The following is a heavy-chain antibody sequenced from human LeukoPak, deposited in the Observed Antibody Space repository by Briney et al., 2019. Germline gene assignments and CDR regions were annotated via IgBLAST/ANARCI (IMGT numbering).Heavy chain of an antibody. V-gene: IGHV4-59*11. Sequence: SETLSLTCIVSGGSISSHYWTWVRQSAGRGLEWIGYTSYGGSTNYNPSLKSRVTISVDTSKNQFSLKLTSVTAADTAVYYRASSGVTGNYYYYMDVWGEGTTVTVSS. CDR1: GGSISSHY. D-gene: IGHD2-21*02. J-gene: IGHJ6*03. CDR2: TSYGGST. CDR3: ASSGVTGNYYYYMDV.